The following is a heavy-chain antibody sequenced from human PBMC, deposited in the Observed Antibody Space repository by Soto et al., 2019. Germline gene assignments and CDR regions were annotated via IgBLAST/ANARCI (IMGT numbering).Heavy chain of an antibody. CDR1: GFTFSDYY. CDR2: ISSSGSTI. J-gene: IGHJ3*02. V-gene: IGHV3-11*01. Sequence: QVQLVESGGGLVKPGGSLRLSCAASGFTFSDYYMSWIRQAPGKGLEWVSYISSSGSTIYYADSLQGRFTISRDNAKNSLYLQMNSLRAEDTAVDYCARRDLNYDYIWRSYRTDAFDIWGQGTLVTVSS. CDR3: ARRDLNYDYIWRSYRTDAFDI. D-gene: IGHD3-16*02.